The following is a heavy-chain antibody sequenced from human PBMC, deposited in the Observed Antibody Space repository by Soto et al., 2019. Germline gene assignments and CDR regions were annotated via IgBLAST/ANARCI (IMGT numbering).Heavy chain of an antibody. CDR1: GYTFTSYA. V-gene: IGHV1-3*01. CDR2: INAGNGNT. D-gene: IGHD3-22*01. Sequence: QVQLVQSGAEVKKPGASVKVSCKASGYTFTSYAMHWVRKAPGQRLEWMGWINAGNGNTKYSQKFQGRVTITRDTYESTAYMKLSSLRSEDTAVYSCARAPHYYYDSSGYYYDYWGQGTLVTVS. CDR3: ARAPHYYYDSSGYYYDY. J-gene: IGHJ4*02.